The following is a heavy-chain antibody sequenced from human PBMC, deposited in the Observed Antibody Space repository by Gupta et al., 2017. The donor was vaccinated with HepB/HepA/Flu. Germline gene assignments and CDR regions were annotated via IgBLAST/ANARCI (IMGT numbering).Heavy chain of an antibody. J-gene: IGHJ6*02. CDR3: ARDIVVVPAANHYSYYAMDV. CDR2: INHSGNT. Sequence: QLQLQQWGAGLLKPSETLSLTCAVYGGSFSGYYWSWIRQPPGKGLEWIGEINHSGNTNYSPSLKSRVTISVDTSKNQFSLKLSSVTAADTAVYYCARDIVVVPAANHYSYYAMDVWGQGTTVTVSS. CDR1: GGSFSGYY. V-gene: IGHV4-34*01. D-gene: IGHD2-2*01.